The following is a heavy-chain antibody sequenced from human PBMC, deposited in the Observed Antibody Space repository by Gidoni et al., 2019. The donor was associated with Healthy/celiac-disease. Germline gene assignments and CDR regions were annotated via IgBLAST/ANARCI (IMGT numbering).Heavy chain of an antibody. CDR2: IYYSGST. D-gene: IGHD2-2*01. J-gene: IGHJ5*02. V-gene: IGHV4-59*01. CDR1: GGSISSYY. Sequence: QVQLQESGPGLVKPSETLSLTCTVSGGSISSYYWSWIRQPPGKGLEWIGYIYYSGSTNYNPSLKSRVTISVDTSKNQFSLKLSSVTAADTAVYYCARVGSTSQSDWFDPWGQGTLVTVSS. CDR3: ARVGSTSQSDWFDP.